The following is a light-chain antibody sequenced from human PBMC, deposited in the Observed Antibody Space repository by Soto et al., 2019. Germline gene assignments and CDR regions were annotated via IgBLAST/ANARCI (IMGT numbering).Light chain of an antibody. CDR2: GVS. J-gene: IGKJ1*01. V-gene: IGKV1-39*01. Sequence: DIPMTQSPSSLSASVGDRVTITCRPSQNIGFYMNWYQQTPGKAPRYLINGVSRLESGVPSRFSATESGTDFILTITNLQPEDFATYYCQQSYSPPWTFGQWDQGGGQT. CDR1: QNIGFY. CDR3: QQSYSPPWT.